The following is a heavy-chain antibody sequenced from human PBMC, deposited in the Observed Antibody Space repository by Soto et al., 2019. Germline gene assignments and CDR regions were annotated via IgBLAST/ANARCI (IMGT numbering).Heavy chain of an antibody. Sequence: QVQLQESGPGLVKPSQTLSLTCTVSGGSISSGDYYWSWIRQPPGKGLEWIGYIYYSGSTYYNPSLKSRVTISVDTSKNQFSLKLSSVTAADTAVYYCARVRWVTIFGVVTPYYFDYWGQGTLVTVSS. D-gene: IGHD3-3*01. CDR3: ARVRWVTIFGVVTPYYFDY. J-gene: IGHJ4*02. V-gene: IGHV4-30-4*01. CDR1: GGSISSGDYY. CDR2: IYYSGST.